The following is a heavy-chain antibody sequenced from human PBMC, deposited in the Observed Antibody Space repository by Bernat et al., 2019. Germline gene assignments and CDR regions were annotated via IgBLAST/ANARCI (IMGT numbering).Heavy chain of an antibody. CDR1: GFTFSSYS. CDR3: ARANCGGDCYFRTYPDY. J-gene: IGHJ4*02. V-gene: IGHV3-21*01. D-gene: IGHD2-21*02. Sequence: EVQLVESGGGLVKPGGSLRLSCAASGFTFSSYSMNWVRQAPGKGLEWVSSISSSSSYIYYADSVKGRFTISRDNAKNSLNLQMNSLRAEDTAVYYCARANCGGDCYFRTYPDYWGQGTLVTVSS. CDR2: ISSSSSYI.